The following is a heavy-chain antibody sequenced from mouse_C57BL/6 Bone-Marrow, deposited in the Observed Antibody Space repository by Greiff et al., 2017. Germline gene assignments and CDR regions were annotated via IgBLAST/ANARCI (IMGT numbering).Heavy chain of an antibody. V-gene: IGHV1-72*01. CDR1: GYTFTSYW. CDR2: IDPNSGGT. Sequence: QVQLKQPGAELVKPGASVKLSCKASGYTFTSYWMHWVKQRPGPGLEWIGRIDPNSGGTKYNEKFKSKATLTVDKPSSTAYMQLSSLTSEDSAVYYCAHGNYFYWYFAVWGTGTTVTVSS. J-gene: IGHJ1*03. D-gene: IGHD2-1*01. CDR3: AHGNYFYWYFAV.